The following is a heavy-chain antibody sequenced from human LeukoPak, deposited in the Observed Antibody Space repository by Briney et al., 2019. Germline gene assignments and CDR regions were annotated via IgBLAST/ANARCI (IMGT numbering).Heavy chain of an antibody. Sequence: GGSLRLSCAASGFTFSSYGMHWVRQAPGKGVEWVAVIWYDGSNKYYADSVKGRFTISRDNSKNTLYLQMNSLRAEDTAVYYCARKTTSADYAPDYWGQGTLVTVSS. J-gene: IGHJ4*02. CDR3: ARKTTSADYAPDY. CDR2: IWYDGSNK. D-gene: IGHD4-17*01. CDR1: GFTFSSYG. V-gene: IGHV3-33*08.